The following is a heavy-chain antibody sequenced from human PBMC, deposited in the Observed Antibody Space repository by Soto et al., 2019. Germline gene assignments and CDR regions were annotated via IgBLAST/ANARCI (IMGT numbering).Heavy chain of an antibody. V-gene: IGHV3-9*01. CDR3: AKDMKAVTFTTFDY. J-gene: IGHJ4*02. D-gene: IGHD3-22*01. CDR2: IRWDSLTT. Sequence: QAWWSLRLSCSASVFTFDDFAMHWFRQAPGKGLEWVSGIRWDSLTTGYADSVKGRFTISRDNAKNSLYLQMNSLRAEDTALYYCAKDMKAVTFTTFDYWGQGTLVTVSS. CDR1: VFTFDDFA.